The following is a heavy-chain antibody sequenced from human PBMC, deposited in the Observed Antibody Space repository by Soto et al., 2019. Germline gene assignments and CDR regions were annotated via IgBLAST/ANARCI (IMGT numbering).Heavy chain of an antibody. J-gene: IGHJ3*02. CDR1: GFTFSSYA. Sequence: EVQLLESGGGLVQPGGSLRLSCAASGFTFSSYAMSWVRQAPGKGLEWVSAISGSGGSTYYADSVKGRFTISRDNSKNTLYLPMNSLRAEDTAVYYCAADYSPGGAFDIWGQGTMVTVSS. CDR3: AADYSPGGAFDI. CDR2: ISGSGGST. D-gene: IGHD3-16*01. V-gene: IGHV3-23*01.